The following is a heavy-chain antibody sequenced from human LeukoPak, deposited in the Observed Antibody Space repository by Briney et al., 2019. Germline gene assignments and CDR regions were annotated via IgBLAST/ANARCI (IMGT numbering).Heavy chain of an antibody. CDR3: ARDLLREVVGATGY. CDR1: GFTFSSYA. D-gene: IGHD1-26*01. Sequence: GGSLRLSCAASGFTFSSYAMSWVRQAPGKGLEWVSAISGSGGSTYYADSVKGRFTISRDNSKNTLYLQMNSLRAEDTAVYYCARDLLREVVGATGYWGQGTLVTVSS. V-gene: IGHV3-23*01. J-gene: IGHJ4*02. CDR2: ISGSGGST.